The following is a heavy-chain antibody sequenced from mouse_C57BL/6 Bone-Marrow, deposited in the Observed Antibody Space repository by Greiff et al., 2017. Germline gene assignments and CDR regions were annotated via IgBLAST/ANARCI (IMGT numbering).Heavy chain of an antibody. Sequence: VHVKQSGAELVRPGASVKLSCTASGFNIKDYYMHWVKQRPEQGLEWIGRIDPEDGDTEYAPKLQGKATMTADTSSNTACLQLSSLTSEDTAVYYCTWIYYGYDEAYWGQGTTLTVSS. CDR1: GFNIKDYY. D-gene: IGHD2-2*01. CDR3: TWIYYGYDEAY. V-gene: IGHV14-1*01. CDR2: IDPEDGDT. J-gene: IGHJ2*01.